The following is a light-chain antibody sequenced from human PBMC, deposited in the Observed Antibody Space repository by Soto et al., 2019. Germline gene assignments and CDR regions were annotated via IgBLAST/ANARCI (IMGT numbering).Light chain of an antibody. V-gene: IGKV1-5*03. CDR2: KAT. Sequence: DIQMTQSPSTLSASVGDRVTITCRASQSISSWLDWYQQKPGKAPKLLIYKATSLKSGVTSRFSGSRSGTDFTLTSISLQPDDFATYYCQQYNSSPTFGQGTKVEIK. J-gene: IGKJ1*01. CDR1: QSISSW. CDR3: QQYNSSPT.